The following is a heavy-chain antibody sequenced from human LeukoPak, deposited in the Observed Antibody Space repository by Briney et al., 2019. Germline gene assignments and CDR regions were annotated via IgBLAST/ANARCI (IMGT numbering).Heavy chain of an antibody. J-gene: IGHJ5*02. V-gene: IGHV1-46*01. CDR2: INPSGGST. Sequence: GASVKVSCKASGYTFTSYYMHWMRQAPGQGLEWMGIINPSGGSTSYAQKFQGRVTMTRDTSTSTVYMELSSLRSEDTAVYYCARGQYYYDSSGYYWFDPWGQGTLVTVSS. CDR1: GYTFTSYY. D-gene: IGHD3-22*01. CDR3: ARGQYYYDSSGYYWFDP.